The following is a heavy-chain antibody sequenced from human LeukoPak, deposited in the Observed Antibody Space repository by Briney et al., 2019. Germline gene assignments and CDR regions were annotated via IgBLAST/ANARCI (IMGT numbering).Heavy chain of an antibody. Sequence: ASVKVSCKASGYTFTSYDINWVRQATGQGLEWMRWMNPNSGNTGYAQKFQGRVTMTRNTSISTAYMELSSLRSEDTAVYYCARGSMVRERGYYYYYMDVWGKGTTVTVSS. V-gene: IGHV1-8*01. D-gene: IGHD3-10*01. CDR1: GYTFTSYD. CDR3: ARGSMVRERGYYYYYMDV. J-gene: IGHJ6*03. CDR2: MNPNSGNT.